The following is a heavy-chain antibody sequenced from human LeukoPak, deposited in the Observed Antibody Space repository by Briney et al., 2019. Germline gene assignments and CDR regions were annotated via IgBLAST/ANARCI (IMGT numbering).Heavy chain of an antibody. V-gene: IGHV3-48*03. D-gene: IGHD3-22*01. CDR1: GFSFRSYE. CDR3: ARVSHAVVDTTLLGY. J-gene: IGHJ4*02. CDR2: ISSSGSAT. Sequence: PGGSLRLSCVASGFSFRSYEMNWVRQAPGKGLEWVSYISSSGSATYDADPVKGRFTTSRDNAKNSLYLQMDSLRAEDTAVYYCARVSHAVVDTTLLGYWGQGTLVTVSS.